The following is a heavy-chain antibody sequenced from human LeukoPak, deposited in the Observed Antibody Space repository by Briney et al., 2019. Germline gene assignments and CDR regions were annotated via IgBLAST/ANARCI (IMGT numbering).Heavy chain of an antibody. D-gene: IGHD3-22*01. CDR1: GFTFSSYS. CDR2: ISSSSSTI. CDR3: ARDPSYYDSSGYYLPFYFDY. J-gene: IGHJ4*02. V-gene: IGHV3-48*04. Sequence: GGSLRLSCAASGFTFSSYSMNWVRQAPGKGLEWVSYISSSSSTIYYADSVKGRFTISRDNAKNSLYLQMNSLRAEDTAVYYCARDPSYYDSSGYYLPFYFDYWGQGTLVTVSS.